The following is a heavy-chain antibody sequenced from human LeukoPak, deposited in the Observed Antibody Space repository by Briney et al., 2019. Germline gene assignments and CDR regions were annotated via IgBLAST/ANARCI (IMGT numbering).Heavy chain of an antibody. D-gene: IGHD3-9*01. Sequence: GGSLRLSCAASGFTFSSYAMSWVRQAPGKGLEWVSAISGSGGSTYYEDSVKGRFTISRDNSKNTLYLQMNSLRAEDTAVYYCAKGRFDWLSHYWGQGTLVTVSS. CDR3: AKGRFDWLSHY. CDR2: ISGSGGST. V-gene: IGHV3-23*01. CDR1: GFTFSSYA. J-gene: IGHJ4*02.